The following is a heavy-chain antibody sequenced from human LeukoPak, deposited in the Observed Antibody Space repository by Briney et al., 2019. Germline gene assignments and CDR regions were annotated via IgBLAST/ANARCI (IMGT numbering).Heavy chain of an antibody. V-gene: IGHV4-34*01. D-gene: IGHD3-9*01. Sequence: PSETLSLTCAVYGGSISGYYWSWIRQPPGKGLEWVGEIHYTGATNYNPSLKSRATISIETSKNQVSLRLSSVTAADTAVYYRTRGNILSGYCFDFWGQGALVTVSS. CDR2: IHYTGAT. J-gene: IGHJ4*02. CDR3: TRGNILSGYCFDF. CDR1: GGSISGYY.